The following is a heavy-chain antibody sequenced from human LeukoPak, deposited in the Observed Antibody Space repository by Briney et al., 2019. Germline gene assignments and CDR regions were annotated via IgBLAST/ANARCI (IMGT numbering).Heavy chain of an antibody. V-gene: IGHV3-30*04. D-gene: IGHD1-7*01. Sequence: PGGSLRLSCAASGFTFSSYAMHWVRQAPGKGLEWVAVISYDGSNKYYADSVKGRFTISRDNSKNTLYLQMNSLRAEDTAVYYCARVLELRGYYYYGMDVWGQGTTVTVSS. CDR3: ARVLELRGYYYYGMDV. J-gene: IGHJ6*02. CDR1: GFTFSSYA. CDR2: ISYDGSNK.